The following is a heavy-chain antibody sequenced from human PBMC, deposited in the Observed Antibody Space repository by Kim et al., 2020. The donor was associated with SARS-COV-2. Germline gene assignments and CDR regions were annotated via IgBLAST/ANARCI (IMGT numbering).Heavy chain of an antibody. Sequence: ASVKVSCKASGYTFTSYDINWVRQATGQGLEWMGWMNPNSGNTGYAQKFQGRVTMTRNTSISTAYMELSSLRSEDTAVYYCARGHLKSIVVVIAPRPYYYYMDVWGKGTTFTLSS. J-gene: IGHJ6*03. CDR1: GYTFTSYD. D-gene: IGHD2-21*01. CDR3: ARGHLKSIVVVIAPRPYYYYMDV. V-gene: IGHV1-8*01. CDR2: MNPNSGNT.